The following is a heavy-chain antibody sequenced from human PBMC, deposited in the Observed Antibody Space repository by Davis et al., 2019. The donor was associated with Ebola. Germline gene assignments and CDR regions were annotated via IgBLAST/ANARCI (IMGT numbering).Heavy chain of an antibody. Sequence: SVKVSCKASGGTFSSYAISWVRQAPGQGLEWMGRIIPILGIANYAQKFQGRVTITADKSTSTAYMELSSLRSEDTAVYYCARGGVGAIASWFDPWGQGTLVTVSS. V-gene: IGHV1-69*04. J-gene: IGHJ5*02. CDR1: GGTFSSYA. CDR2: IIPILGIA. D-gene: IGHD1-26*01. CDR3: ARGGVGAIASWFDP.